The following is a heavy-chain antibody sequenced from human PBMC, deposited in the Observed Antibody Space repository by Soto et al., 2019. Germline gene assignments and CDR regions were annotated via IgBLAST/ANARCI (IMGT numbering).Heavy chain of an antibody. D-gene: IGHD1-7*01. J-gene: IGHJ4*02. CDR2: IIPAIGKP. Sequence: QVQLVQSGAEMKKPGSSVKVSCKASGGIFSNDPISWVRQAPGQGLEWMGGIIPAIGKPDYAQKYQDRVTIAADESTSTAYMELPNLVSQDTAVYYCATGEWELPHFWGQGTLVTVSS. V-gene: IGHV1-69*01. CDR1: GGIFSNDP. CDR3: ATGEWELPHF.